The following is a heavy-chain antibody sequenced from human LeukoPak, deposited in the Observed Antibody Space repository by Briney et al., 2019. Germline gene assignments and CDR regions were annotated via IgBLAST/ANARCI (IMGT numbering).Heavy chain of an antibody. J-gene: IGHJ5*02. Sequence: SGTLSLTCTVSGGSISSGDYYWSWIRRHPVKGLEWLGNIYYTGTTYYNPSLRSRLTISRDTSKNQFFLKLSSVTAADTAVYYCAKALDPWGQGTLVTVSS. CDR2: IYYTGTT. CDR1: GGSISSGDYY. V-gene: IGHV4-31*03. D-gene: IGHD1-1*01. CDR3: AKALDP.